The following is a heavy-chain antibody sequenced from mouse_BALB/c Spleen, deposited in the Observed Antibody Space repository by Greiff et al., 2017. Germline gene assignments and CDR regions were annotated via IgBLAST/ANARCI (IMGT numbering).Heavy chain of an antibody. Sequence: QVQLKESGAELAKPGASVKMSCKASGYTFTSYWMHWVKQRPGQGLEWIGYINPSTGYTEYNQKFKDKATLTADKSSSTAYMQLSSLTSEDSAVYYCARCGSKSRYYFDYWGQGTTLTVSS. V-gene: IGHV1-7*01. CDR2: INPSTGYT. CDR1: GYTFTSYW. D-gene: IGHD1-1*01. CDR3: ARCGSKSRYYFDY. J-gene: IGHJ2*01.